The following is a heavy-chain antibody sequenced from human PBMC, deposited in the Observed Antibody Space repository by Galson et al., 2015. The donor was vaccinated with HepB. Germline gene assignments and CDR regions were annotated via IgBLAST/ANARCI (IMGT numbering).Heavy chain of an antibody. CDR2: ISYNSGKT. D-gene: IGHD2-15*01. J-gene: IGHJ2*01. Sequence: SLRLSCAASGFTFSSYAVSWVRQAPGKGLDWVSGISYNSGKTYYADSVKGRFTISRDNSKNTLYLQMNSLRAEDTAVYYCAKVPGGDVCSGGSCPDWYFDLWGRGTLVTVSS. CDR3: AKVPGGDVCSGGSCPDWYFDL. CDR1: GFTFSSYA. V-gene: IGHV3-23*01.